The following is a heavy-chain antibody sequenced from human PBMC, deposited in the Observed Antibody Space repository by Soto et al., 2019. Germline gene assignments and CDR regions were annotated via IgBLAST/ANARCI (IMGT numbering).Heavy chain of an antibody. CDR1: GFTFSSYA. V-gene: IGHV3-23*01. J-gene: IGHJ4*02. D-gene: IGHD2-21*01. CDR2: ICGSGGST. CDR3: AKDRDTNIVVVATSGAVDY. Sequence: EVQLLESGGGLVQPGGSLRLSCAASGFTFSSYAMSWVRQAPGKGLEWVSAICGSGGSTYYADSVKGRFTISRDNSKNTLYLHMNSLRADDTAVYYCAKDRDTNIVVVATSGAVDYWGQGTLVTVSS.